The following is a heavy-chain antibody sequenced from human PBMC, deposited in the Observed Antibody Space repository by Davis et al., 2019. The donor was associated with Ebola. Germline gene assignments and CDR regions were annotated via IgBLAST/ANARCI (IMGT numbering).Heavy chain of an antibody. CDR3: ARETSGGAGHTKRGVDDCWFDP. Sequence: ASVKVSCKASGYTFTGYYMHWVRQAPGQGLEWMGWINPNSGGTNYAQKFQGRVTMTRDTSISTAYMELSRLRSDDTAVYYCARETSGGAGHTKRGVDDCWFDPWGQGTLVTVSS. CDR1: GYTFTGYY. V-gene: IGHV1-2*02. J-gene: IGHJ5*02. D-gene: IGHD2-21*01. CDR2: INPNSGGT.